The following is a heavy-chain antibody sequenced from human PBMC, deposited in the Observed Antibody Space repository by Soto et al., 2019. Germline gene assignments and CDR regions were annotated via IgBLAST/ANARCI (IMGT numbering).Heavy chain of an antibody. J-gene: IGHJ4*02. CDR3: ARYYDILTGYYRALDY. D-gene: IGHD3-9*01. CDR1: GGSISSYY. Sequence: PSETLSLTCTVSGGSISSYYWSWIRQPPGKGLEWIGYIYYSGSTNYNPSPKSRVTISVDTSKNLFSLKLSSVTAADTAVYYCARYYDILTGYYRALDYWGQGTLVTVSS. V-gene: IGHV4-59*08. CDR2: IYYSGST.